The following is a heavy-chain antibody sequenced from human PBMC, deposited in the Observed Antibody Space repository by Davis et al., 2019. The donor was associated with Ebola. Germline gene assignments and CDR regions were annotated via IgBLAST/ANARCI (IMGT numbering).Heavy chain of an antibody. CDR1: GYSFTSYW. Sequence: GESLKISCQGSGYSFTSYWISWVRQMPGKGLEWMGIIYPGDSDTRYSPSFQGQVTISADKPISTAYLQWSSLKASDTAMYYCARRDCSGGSCPWGAFDIWGQGTMVTVSS. CDR2: IYPGDSDT. V-gene: IGHV5-51*01. J-gene: IGHJ3*02. D-gene: IGHD2-15*01. CDR3: ARRDCSGGSCPWGAFDI.